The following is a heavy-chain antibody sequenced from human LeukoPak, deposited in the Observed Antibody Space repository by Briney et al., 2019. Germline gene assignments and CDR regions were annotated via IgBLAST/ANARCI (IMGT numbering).Heavy chain of an antibody. J-gene: IGHJ4*01. CDR2: ISGSGGTT. Sequence: GGSLRLSCAASRFTFDDYAMHWVRQAPGKGLEWVSVISGSGGTTFYADSVKGRFTISRDNSKNSLYLQMNSLRIEDTALYYCAKRGNYNYFASWGHGTLVTVSS. D-gene: IGHD5-24*01. CDR3: AKRGNYNYFAS. CDR1: RFTFDDYA. V-gene: IGHV3-43*02.